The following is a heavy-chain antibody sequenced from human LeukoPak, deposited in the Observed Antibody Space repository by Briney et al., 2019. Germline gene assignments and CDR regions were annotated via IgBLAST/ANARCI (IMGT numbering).Heavy chain of an antibody. CDR2: IYYSGST. Sequence: SETLSLTCTVSGGSISSYYWSWIRQPPGKGLEWIGYIYYSGSTNYNPSLKSRVTISVDTSKNQFSLKLSSVTAADTAVYYCARSYYAFDIWGQGTMVTVSS. CDR3: ARSYYAFDI. CDR1: GGSISSYY. V-gene: IGHV4-59*08. D-gene: IGHD3-10*01. J-gene: IGHJ3*02.